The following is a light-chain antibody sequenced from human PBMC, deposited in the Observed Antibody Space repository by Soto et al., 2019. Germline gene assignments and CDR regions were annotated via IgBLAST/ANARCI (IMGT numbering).Light chain of an antibody. J-gene: IGLJ3*02. CDR3: SSYTSSNIRV. CDR2: EVT. V-gene: IGLV2-14*01. CDR1: SSDVGGYNY. Sequence: QSALTQPASVSGSPGQSITISCTGTSSDVGGYNYVSWYQHHPGKAPKLMIYEVTNRPSGVSNRFSGSKSGNTASLTVSGLQAEDEADYYCSSYTSSNIRVFGGGTQLTVL.